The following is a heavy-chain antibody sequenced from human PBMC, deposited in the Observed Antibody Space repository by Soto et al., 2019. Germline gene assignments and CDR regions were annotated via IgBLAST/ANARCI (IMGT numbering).Heavy chain of an antibody. CDR3: ARDPLGVVRLGLNWFDP. V-gene: IGHV1-69*06. J-gene: IGHJ5*02. CDR1: GGTFSSYA. CDR2: IIPIFGTA. D-gene: IGHD5-12*01. Sequence: SVKVSCKASGGTFSSYAISWVRQAPGQGLEWMGGIIPIFGTANYAQKFQGGVTITADKSTSTAYMELSSLRSEDTAVYYCARDPLGVVRLGLNWFDPWGQGTLVTVSS.